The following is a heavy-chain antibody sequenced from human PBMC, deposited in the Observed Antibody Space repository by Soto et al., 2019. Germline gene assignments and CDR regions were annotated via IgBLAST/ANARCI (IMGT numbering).Heavy chain of an antibody. J-gene: IGHJ4*02. CDR2: INHSGTV. V-gene: IGHV4-34*01. CDR1: GGAFNGYY. CDR3: ARAGAALVRGSIGGFDY. Sequence: QVHLQQWGAGLLKPSETLSLTCAVNGGAFNGYYWTWIRQSPGKGLQWIGEINHSGTVDYNPSLKSRGTLSIDTSKKQFSLTLTSVTAADTAVYYCARAGAALVRGSIGGFDYWGQGTLVTVSS. D-gene: IGHD3-10*01.